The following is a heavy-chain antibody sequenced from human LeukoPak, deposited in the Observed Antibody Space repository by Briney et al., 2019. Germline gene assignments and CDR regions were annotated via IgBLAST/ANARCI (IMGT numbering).Heavy chain of an antibody. V-gene: IGHV3-23*01. Sequence: GGSLRLSCAASGFIFSKYVMSWVRQAPGKGLEWVSGISGTGGNTYYADSVKGRVTISRDNSKNTVYLQMNSLRAEDTAVYYCAKRPRYNWFDPWGQGTLVTVSS. CDR2: ISGTGGNT. CDR3: AKRPRYNWFDP. CDR1: GFIFSKYV. J-gene: IGHJ5*02.